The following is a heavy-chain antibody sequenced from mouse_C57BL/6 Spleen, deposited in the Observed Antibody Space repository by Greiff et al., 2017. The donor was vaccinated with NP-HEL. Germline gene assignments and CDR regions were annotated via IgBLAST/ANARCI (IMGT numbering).Heavy chain of an antibody. D-gene: IGHD2-4*01. CDR2: IWGDGGT. CDR3: AGIYYDYEGYFDY. CDR1: GFSLTSYG. Sequence: QVQLKESGPGLVAPSQSLSITCTVSGFSLTSYGVSWVRQPPGKGLEWLGVIWGDGGTNYHSAPISRLSISKDNSKSQVFLKLSSLQTDDTATYCCAGIYYDYEGYFDYWGQGTTLTVSS. J-gene: IGHJ2*01. V-gene: IGHV2-3*01.